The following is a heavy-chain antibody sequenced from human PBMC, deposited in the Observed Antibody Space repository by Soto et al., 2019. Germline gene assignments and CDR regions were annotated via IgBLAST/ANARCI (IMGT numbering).Heavy chain of an antibody. CDR1: GGSIRSGGYY. J-gene: IGHJ4*02. Sequence: QVQLQESGPGLVKPSQTLSLTCTVSGGSIRSGGYYWSWIRQHPGKGLEWIGDIYYSGSTYYNPSLKSRVTISVDTSKNQFSLKLSSVTAADTAVYYCARGGWRWLFDYWGQGTLVTVSS. V-gene: IGHV4-31*03. CDR3: ARGGWRWLFDY. CDR2: IYYSGST. D-gene: IGHD2-21*01.